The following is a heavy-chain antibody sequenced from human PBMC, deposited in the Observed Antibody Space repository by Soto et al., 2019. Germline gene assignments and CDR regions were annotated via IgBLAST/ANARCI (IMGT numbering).Heavy chain of an antibody. J-gene: IGHJ6*02. CDR1: GGTFSSYA. V-gene: IGHV1-69*13. CDR2: IIPIFGTA. CDR3: ARKSGTYEYYYYYGMDV. Sequence: EASVKVSCKASGGTFSSYAISWVRQAPGQGLEWMGGIIPIFGTANYAQKFQGRVTITADESTSTAYMELSSLRSEDTAVYYCARKSGTYEYYYYYGMDVWGQGTTVTVSS. D-gene: IGHD1-7*01.